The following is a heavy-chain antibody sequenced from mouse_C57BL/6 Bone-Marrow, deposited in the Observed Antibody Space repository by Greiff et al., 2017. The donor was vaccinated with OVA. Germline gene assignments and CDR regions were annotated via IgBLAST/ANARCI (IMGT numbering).Heavy chain of an antibody. J-gene: IGHJ2*01. CDR2: IYPGSGST. Sequence: VHLQQPGAELVKPGASVTMSCKASGYTFTSYWITWVKQRPGQGLEWLGDIYPGSGSTNHNEKFKSKATLTVDTSSSTAYMQLSSLTSEDSAVYYCARSDIGTTVVDYWGQGTTLSVSS. CDR1: GYTFTSYW. V-gene: IGHV1-55*01. CDR3: ARSDIGTTVVDY. D-gene: IGHD1-1*01.